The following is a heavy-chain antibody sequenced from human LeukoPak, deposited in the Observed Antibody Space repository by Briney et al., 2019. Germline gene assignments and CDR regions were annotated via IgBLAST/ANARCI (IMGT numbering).Heavy chain of an antibody. CDR3: ASGRFTLRY. CDR1: GFTYSSYS. CDR2: ISSSSSTI. V-gene: IGHV3-48*01. J-gene: IGHJ4*02. D-gene: IGHD3-3*01. Sequence: GGSLRLSCAASGFTYSSYSMNWVRQAPGKGLEWVSYISSSSSTIYYADSVKGRFTISRDNAKNSLYLQMNSLRAEDTAVYYCASGRFTLRYWGQGTLVTVSS.